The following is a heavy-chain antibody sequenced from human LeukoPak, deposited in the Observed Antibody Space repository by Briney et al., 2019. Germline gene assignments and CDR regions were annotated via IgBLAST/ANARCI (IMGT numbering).Heavy chain of an antibody. J-gene: IGHJ6*03. D-gene: IGHD2-21*01. CDR2: ISAYNGNT. V-gene: IGHV1-18*01. CDR3: ARDVWQYYMDV. CDR1: GYTFTSYD. Sequence: ASVKVSCKASGYTFTSYDINWVRQATGQGLEWMGWISAYNGNTNYAQKLQGRVTMTTDTSTSTAYMELRSLRSDDTAVYYCARDVWQYYMDVWGKGTTVTVSS.